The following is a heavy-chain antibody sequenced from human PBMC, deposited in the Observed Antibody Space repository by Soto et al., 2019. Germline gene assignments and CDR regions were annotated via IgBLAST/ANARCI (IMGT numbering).Heavy chain of an antibody. V-gene: IGHV1-8*01. D-gene: IGHD3-3*01. CDR1: GYTFTSYD. CDR3: ARWKNDFWSGYYWGYYYYYMDV. CDR2: MNPNSGNT. Sequence: GASVKASCKASGYTFTSYDINWVRQATGQGLEWMGWMNPNSGNTGYAQKFQGRVTMTRNTSISTAYMELSSLRSEDTAVYYCARWKNDFWSGYYWGYYYYYMDVWGKGTTVTVSS. J-gene: IGHJ6*03.